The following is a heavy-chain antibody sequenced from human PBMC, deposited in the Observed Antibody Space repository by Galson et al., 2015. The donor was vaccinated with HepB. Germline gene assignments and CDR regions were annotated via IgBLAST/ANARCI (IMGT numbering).Heavy chain of an antibody. CDR2: ISYDGSNK. CDR3: ASRGYCSSTSCPRGYYYYMDV. J-gene: IGHJ6*03. CDR1: GFTLSSYG. D-gene: IGHD2-2*01. Sequence: SLRLSCAASGFTLSSYGMHWVRQAPGKGLEWVAVISYDGSNKYYADSVKGRFTISRDNSKNTLYLQMNSLRAEDTAVYYCASRGYCSSTSCPRGYYYYMDVWGKGTTVTVSS. V-gene: IGHV3-30*03.